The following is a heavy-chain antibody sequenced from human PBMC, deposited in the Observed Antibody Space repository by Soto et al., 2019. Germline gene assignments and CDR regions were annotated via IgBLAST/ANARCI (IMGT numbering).Heavy chain of an antibody. CDR2: IIPMFGIA. D-gene: IGHD2-2*01. CDR1: GGTFNRYT. CDR3: ARDSGRSDVVAAAISAMGV. J-gene: IGHJ6*02. Sequence: QVQLVQSGAEVKKPGSSVKVSCKGSGGTFNRYTITWVRQAPGQGLEWMGRIIPMFGIASYAQNFQGRVTITGDKSTGTAYMELSSLRSEDTAVYYCARDSGRSDVVAAAISAMGVWGQGTKVTVSS. V-gene: IGHV1-69*08.